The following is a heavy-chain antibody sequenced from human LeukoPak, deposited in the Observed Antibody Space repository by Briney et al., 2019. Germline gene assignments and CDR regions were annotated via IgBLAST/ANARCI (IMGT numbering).Heavy chain of an antibody. V-gene: IGHV3-53*01. CDR3: ASRSYQVGAPAYFDY. J-gene: IGHJ4*02. D-gene: IGHD1-26*01. Sequence: ETLSLTCAVYGGSFSGYYWNWIRQAPGKGLEWVSVIYSGGSTYYADSVKGRFTISRDNSKNTLYLQMNSLRAEDTAVYYCASRSYQVGAPAYFDYWGQGTLVTVSS. CDR1: GGSFSGYY. CDR2: IYSGGST.